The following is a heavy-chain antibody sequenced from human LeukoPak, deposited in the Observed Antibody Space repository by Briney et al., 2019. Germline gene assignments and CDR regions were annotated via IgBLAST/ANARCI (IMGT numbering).Heavy chain of an antibody. V-gene: IGHV3-66*01. CDR3: AREGPAFRSGYRNDAFDI. Sequence: GGSLRLSCAASGFTVSSNYMSWVRQAPGKGLEWVSVIYSGGSTYYADSVKGRFTISRDNSKNTLYLQMNSLRAEDTAVYYCAREGPAFRSGYRNDAFDIWGQGTMVTVSS. CDR1: GFTVSSNY. D-gene: IGHD3-3*01. J-gene: IGHJ3*02. CDR2: IYSGGST.